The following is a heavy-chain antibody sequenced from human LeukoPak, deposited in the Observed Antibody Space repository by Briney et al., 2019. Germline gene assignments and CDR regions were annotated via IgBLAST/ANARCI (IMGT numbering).Heavy chain of an antibody. CDR3: ARALGIAAPYYYYYMDV. CDR2: INPNSGGT. Sequence: GASVKVSCKASGYTFTGYYMHWVRQAPGQGLEWMGWINPNSGGTNYAQKFQGRVTMTRDTSISTAYMELSRLRTDDTAVYYCARALGIAAPYYYYYMDVWGKGTTVTVSS. J-gene: IGHJ6*03. V-gene: IGHV1-2*02. D-gene: IGHD6-13*01. CDR1: GYTFTGYY.